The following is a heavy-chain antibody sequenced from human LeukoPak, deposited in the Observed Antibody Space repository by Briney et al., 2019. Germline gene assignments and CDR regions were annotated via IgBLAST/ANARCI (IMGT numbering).Heavy chain of an antibody. CDR1: GFTFSSYA. J-gene: IGHJ5*02. D-gene: IGHD5-18*01. CDR2: ISYDGSNK. CDR3: ARARVEYSYGNWFDP. V-gene: IGHV3-30-3*01. Sequence: GGSLRLSCAASGFTFSSYAMHWVRQAPGKGLEWVAVISYDGSNKYYADSVKGRFTISRDNSKNTLYLQMNSLRAEDTAVYYCARARVEYSYGNWFDPWGQGTLVTVSS.